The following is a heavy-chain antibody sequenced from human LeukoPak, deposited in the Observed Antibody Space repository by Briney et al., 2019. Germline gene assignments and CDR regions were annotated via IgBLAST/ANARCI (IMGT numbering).Heavy chain of an antibody. Sequence: SETLSLTCTVSGGSISSSSYYWGWIRQPPGKGLEWIGSIYYSGSTYYNPSLKSRVTISVDTSKNQFSLKLSSVTAADTAVYYCARVTSDYGGNSAHGAFDIWGQGTMVTVSS. CDR2: IYYSGST. CDR1: GGSISSSSYY. J-gene: IGHJ3*02. V-gene: IGHV4-39*07. CDR3: ARVTSDYGGNSAHGAFDI. D-gene: IGHD4-23*01.